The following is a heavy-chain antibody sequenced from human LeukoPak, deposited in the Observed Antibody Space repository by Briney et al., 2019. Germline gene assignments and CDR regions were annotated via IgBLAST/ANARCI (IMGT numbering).Heavy chain of an antibody. CDR1: GYTFTSYY. D-gene: IGHD3-10*01. V-gene: IGHV1-46*01. CDR3: ARASYYGSGSVNWFDP. Sequence: GASVKVSCKASGYTFTSYYMHWVRQAPGQGLEWMGIINPSGGSTSYAQKFQGRVTMTRDTSTSTVYMELSSLRFEDTAVYYCARASYYGSGSVNWFDPWGQGTLVTVSS. CDR2: INPSGGST. J-gene: IGHJ5*02.